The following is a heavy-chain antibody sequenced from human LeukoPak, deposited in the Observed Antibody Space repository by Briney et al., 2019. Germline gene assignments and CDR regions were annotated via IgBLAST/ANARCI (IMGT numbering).Heavy chain of an antibody. J-gene: IGHJ4*02. V-gene: IGHV3-30*04. CDR3: ARGSGYDSSYFDY. D-gene: IGHD5-12*01. CDR2: ISYDGSNK. Sequence: GGSLRLSCAASGFPFSSYAIHWVRQAPGKGLEWVAVISYDGSNKYYADSVKGRFTFSRDNSKNTLYLQMNSLRAEDTAVYYCARGSGYDSSYFDYWGQGTLVTVSS. CDR1: GFPFSSYA.